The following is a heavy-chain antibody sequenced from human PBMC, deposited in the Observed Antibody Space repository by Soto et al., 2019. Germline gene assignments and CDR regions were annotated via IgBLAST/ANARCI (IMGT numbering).Heavy chain of an antibody. Sequence: QVQLVQSGAEVKKPGSSVKVSCKASGGTFSSYAISWVRQAPGQGLEWMGGIIPIFGTANYAQKFQGRVTITADESTSTAYMELSSLRSEDTAVYYCARGGRIESSSWYGAGVNYFDYWGQGTLVTVSS. D-gene: IGHD6-13*01. CDR3: ARGGRIESSSWYGAGVNYFDY. CDR1: GGTFSSYA. V-gene: IGHV1-69*01. J-gene: IGHJ4*02. CDR2: IIPIFGTA.